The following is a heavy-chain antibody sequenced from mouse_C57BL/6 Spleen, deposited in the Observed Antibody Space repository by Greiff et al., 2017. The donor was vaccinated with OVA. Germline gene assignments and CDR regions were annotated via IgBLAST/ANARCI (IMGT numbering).Heavy chain of an antibody. CDR2: ISDGGSYT. CDR1: GFTFSSYA. V-gene: IGHV5-4*01. J-gene: IGHJ4*01. D-gene: IGHD2-5*01. Sequence: EVKLVESGGGLVKPGGSLKLSCAASGFTFSSYAMSWVRQTPEKRLEWVATISDGGSYTYYPDNVKGRFTISRDNAKNNLYLQMSHLKSEDTAMYYCARESWEYSKGGTRYAMDYWGQGTSVTVSS. CDR3: ARESWEYSKGGTRYAMDY.